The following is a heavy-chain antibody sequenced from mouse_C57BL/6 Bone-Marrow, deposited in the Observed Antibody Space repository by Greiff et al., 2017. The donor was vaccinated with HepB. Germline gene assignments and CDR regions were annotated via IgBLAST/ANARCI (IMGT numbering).Heavy chain of an antibody. CDR3: ARSGLIYDGYSWYFDV. J-gene: IGHJ1*03. Sequence: EVQGVESGPGLAKPSQTLSLTCSVTGYSITSDYWNWIRKFPGNKLEYMGYISYSGSTYYNPSLKSRISITRDTSKNQYYLQLNSVTTEDTATYYCARSGLIYDGYSWYFDVWGTGTTVTVSS. D-gene: IGHD2-3*01. CDR2: ISYSGST. CDR1: GYSITSDY. V-gene: IGHV3-8*01.